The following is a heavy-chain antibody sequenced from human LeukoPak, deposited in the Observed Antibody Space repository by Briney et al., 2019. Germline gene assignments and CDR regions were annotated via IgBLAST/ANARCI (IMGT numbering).Heavy chain of an antibody. Sequence: PSETLSLTCAVYGGSFSGYYWSWIRQPPGKGLEWIGEINHSGSTNYNPSLKSRVTISVATSKNQFSLKLSSVTAADTAVYYCARGGASIYGARPWGVYGGQGTVSPSPQ. CDR1: GGSFSGYY. D-gene: IGHD3-3*01. CDR3: ARGGASIYGARPWGVY. J-gene: IGHJ4*02. V-gene: IGHV4-34*01. CDR2: INHSGST.